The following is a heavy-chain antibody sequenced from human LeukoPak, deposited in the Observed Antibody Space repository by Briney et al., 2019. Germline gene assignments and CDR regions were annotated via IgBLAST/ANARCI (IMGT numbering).Heavy chain of an antibody. CDR3: ARFPAAMGNDAFDI. D-gene: IGHD2-2*01. CDR1: GGSISSYY. J-gene: IGHJ3*02. V-gene: IGHV4-4*07. Sequence: SKTLSLTCTVSGGSISSYYWSWIRQPAGKGLEWIGRIYTSGSTNYNPSLKSRVTMSVDTSKNQFSLKLSSVTAADTAVYYCARFPAAMGNDAFDIWGQGTMVTVSS. CDR2: IYTSGST.